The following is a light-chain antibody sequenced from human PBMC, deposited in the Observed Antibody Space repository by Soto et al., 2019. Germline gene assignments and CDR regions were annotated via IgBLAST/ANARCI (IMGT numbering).Light chain of an antibody. Sequence: QSALTQPPSVSGSPGQSVTISCTGTRSDIGAYNFVSWYQQHPGKAPKLMLYDVNIRPSGVSNRFSGSKSGNTASLTISGLQAEDEADYYCTSWTTSTTMIFGGGTKVTV. V-gene: IGLV2-14*03. CDR3: TSWTTSTTMI. J-gene: IGLJ2*01. CDR2: DVN. CDR1: RSDIGAYNF.